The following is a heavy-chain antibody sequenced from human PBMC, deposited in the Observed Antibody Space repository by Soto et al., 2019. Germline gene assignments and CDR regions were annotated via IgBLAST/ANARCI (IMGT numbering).Heavy chain of an antibody. Sequence: QVQLVESGGALVKPGGSLRLSCAASGFTFSDYYMNWIRQAPGKGLEWVSYISSSSTMIYYADSVKGRFTISRDNAKNSLYLQMNSLRAEDTAVYYCARGGTGYYIGWFDPWGQGTLVTVSS. CDR1: GFTFSDYY. CDR2: ISSSSTMI. D-gene: IGHD3-9*01. J-gene: IGHJ5*02. V-gene: IGHV3-11*01. CDR3: ARGGTGYYIGWFDP.